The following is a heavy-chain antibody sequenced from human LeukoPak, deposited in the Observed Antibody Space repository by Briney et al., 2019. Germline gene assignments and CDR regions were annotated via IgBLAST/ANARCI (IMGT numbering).Heavy chain of an antibody. V-gene: IGHV4-4*09. J-gene: IGHJ4*02. Sequence: SETLSLTCTVSGGSISSYFWSWIRQPPGKGLEWIGYIYTSGSTNYNPSLKSRVTISVDTSKNQFSLKLSSVTAADTAVYYCARGRAVNTAGYSSSWHFDYWGQGTLVTVSS. CDR3: ARGRAVNTAGYSSSWHFDY. CDR2: IYTSGST. CDR1: GGSISSYF. D-gene: IGHD6-13*01.